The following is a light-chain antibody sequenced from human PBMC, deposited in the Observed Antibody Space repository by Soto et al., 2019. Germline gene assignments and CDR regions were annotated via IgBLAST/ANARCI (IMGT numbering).Light chain of an antibody. Sequence: SYELTQPPSVSVAPGQTAMITCGGNNIGNKSVHWYHQRPGQAPVLVVYDDDDRPSGIPERFSGSNSGNTATLTISRVEAGDEADYYCQVWNSSSEHHVFGTGTKLTVL. CDR2: DDD. J-gene: IGLJ1*01. V-gene: IGLV3-21*02. CDR1: NIGNKS. CDR3: QVWNSSSEHHV.